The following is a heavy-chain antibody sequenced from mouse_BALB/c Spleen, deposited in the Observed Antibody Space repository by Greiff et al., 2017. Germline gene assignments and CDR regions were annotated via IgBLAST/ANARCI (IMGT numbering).Heavy chain of an antibody. J-gene: IGHJ4*01. CDR3: ALIHYYGYNAMDY. V-gene: IGHV1-14*01. Sequence: EVQLQQSGPELVKPGASVKMSCKASGYTFTSYVMHWVKQKPGQGLEWIGYINPYNDGTKYNEKFKGKATLTSDKSSSTAYMELSSLTSEDSAVYYCALIHYYGYNAMDYWGQGTSVTVSS. CDR1: GYTFTSYV. D-gene: IGHD1-2*01. CDR2: INPYNDGT.